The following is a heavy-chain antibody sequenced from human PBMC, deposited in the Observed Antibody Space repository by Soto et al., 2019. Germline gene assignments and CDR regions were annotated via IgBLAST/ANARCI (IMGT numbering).Heavy chain of an antibody. Sequence: GGSLRLSCVTSGFSFDDFVMSWVRQRPGKGLEWVSSVSWNSGAKLYADSVKGRFAISRDSAKKSVYLQMNNLRPDDSAFYYCAKGVASAVPALDYWGQGTLVTVSS. V-gene: IGHV3-9*01. CDR3: AKGVASAVPALDY. D-gene: IGHD2-21*02. CDR1: GFSFDDFV. J-gene: IGHJ4*02. CDR2: VSWNSGAK.